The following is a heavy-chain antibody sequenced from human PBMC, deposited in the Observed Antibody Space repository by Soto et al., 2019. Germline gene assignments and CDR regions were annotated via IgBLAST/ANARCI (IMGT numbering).Heavy chain of an antibody. CDR3: ALHNWNHFDY. J-gene: IGHJ4*02. D-gene: IGHD1-20*01. Sequence: QITLKESGPTLVKPTQTLTLTCTFSGFSRSTSGVGVGWIRQPPGKALEWLALIYWYDDKRYSPSLKIRLTITKDTPKNQVVLTMTNMDPVDTATDYCALHNWNHFDYWGQGTLVTVSS. V-gene: IGHV2-5*01. CDR1: GFSRSTSGVG. CDR2: IYWYDDK.